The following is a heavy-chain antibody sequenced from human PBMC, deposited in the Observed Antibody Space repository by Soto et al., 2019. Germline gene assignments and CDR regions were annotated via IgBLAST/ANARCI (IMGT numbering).Heavy chain of an antibody. V-gene: IGHV4-30-4*01. J-gene: IGHJ4*02. CDR1: GGTMNSGDYF. CDR3: ARVKVTLYRQYYFGY. D-gene: IGHD3-16*01. CDR2: IFYTGRT. Sequence: TRSLTCSVSGGTMNSGDYFWSSIRQPPGKGLEWIGSIFYTGRTYYSPSLKSRASMSMYTSKNLFSLRLRSLTAADRAVYFCARVKVTLYRQYYFGYWGQGTPVTGSS.